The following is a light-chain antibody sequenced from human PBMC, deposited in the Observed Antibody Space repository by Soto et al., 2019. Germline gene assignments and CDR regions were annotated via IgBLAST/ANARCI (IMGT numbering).Light chain of an antibody. J-gene: IGLJ1*01. V-gene: IGLV2-14*01. CDR1: SSDVGGYNY. CDR2: EVS. CDR3: TSYISSGTLV. Sequence: QSALTQPASVSGSPGQSITISCTGTSSDVGGYNYVSWYQQHPGKAPKLMIYEVSNRPSGVSIRFSGSKSGNTASLTISGLQAEDEADYYCTSYISSGTLVFGTGTKVTVL.